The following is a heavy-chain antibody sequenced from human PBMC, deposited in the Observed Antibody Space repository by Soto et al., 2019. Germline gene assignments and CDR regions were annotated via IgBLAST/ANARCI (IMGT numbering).Heavy chain of an antibody. Sequence: LRLSCAASGFTFSSYGMHWVRQAPGKGLEWVAVISYDGSNKYYADSVKGRFTISRDNSKNTLYLQMNSLRAEDTAVYYCAKDSHSSGFNFEYWGQGTLVTVSS. J-gene: IGHJ4*02. D-gene: IGHD3-22*01. CDR1: GFTFSSYG. CDR3: AKDSHSSGFNFEY. CDR2: ISYDGSNK. V-gene: IGHV3-30*18.